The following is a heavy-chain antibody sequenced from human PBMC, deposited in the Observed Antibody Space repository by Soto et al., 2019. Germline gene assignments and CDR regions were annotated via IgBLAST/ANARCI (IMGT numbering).Heavy chain of an antibody. CDR1: GYTFTSYG. V-gene: IGHV1-18*01. CDR2: ISAYNGNT. CDR3: ARALGGKGDYVNYYYYYMDV. J-gene: IGHJ6*03. D-gene: IGHD4-17*01. Sequence: ASVKVSCKASGYTFTSYGISWVRQAPGQGLEWMGWISAYNGNTNYAQKLQGRVTMTTDTSTSTAYMELRSLRSDDTAVYYCARALGGKGDYVNYYYYYMDVWGKGTTVTVSS.